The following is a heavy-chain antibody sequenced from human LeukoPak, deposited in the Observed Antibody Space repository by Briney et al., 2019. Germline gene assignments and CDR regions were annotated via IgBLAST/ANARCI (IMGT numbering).Heavy chain of an antibody. V-gene: IGHV4-61*01. CDR2: ISDRGST. D-gene: IGHD5-12*01. CDR1: GGSVSSGSYH. CDR3: ARGGDY. J-gene: IGHJ4*02. Sequence: PAETLCLTCTVSGGSVSSGSYHWSWIRQPPGKGLEWIGYISDRGSTNYNPSLKSRVTMSVDTSKNQFSLKLSSVTAADTAVYYCARGGDYWGQGTPVTLSS.